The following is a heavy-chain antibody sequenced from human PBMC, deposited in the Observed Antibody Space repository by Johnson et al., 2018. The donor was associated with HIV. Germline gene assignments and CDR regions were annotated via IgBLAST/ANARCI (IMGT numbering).Heavy chain of an antibody. Sequence: QVQVVESGGGVVQPGGSLRLSCAASGFTFNTYAIHWVRQTPVKGLEWVAVISYDGDHKYYAASVKGRFTISRENAKNSLYLQMNSLRAGDTAVYYCARDPGSSSRGAFDIWGQGTMVTVSS. V-gene: IGHV3-30*14. CDR3: ARDPGSSSRGAFDI. CDR1: GFTFNTYA. J-gene: IGHJ3*02. D-gene: IGHD6-13*01. CDR2: ISYDGDHK.